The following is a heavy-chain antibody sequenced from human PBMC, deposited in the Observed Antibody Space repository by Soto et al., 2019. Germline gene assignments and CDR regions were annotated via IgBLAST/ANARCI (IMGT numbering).Heavy chain of an antibody. CDR3: ARGRYGDY. CDR2: ISAYSGNT. CDR1: GYTFTTYG. J-gene: IGHJ4*02. V-gene: IGHV1-18*01. D-gene: IGHD4-17*01. Sequence: QVQLVQSGAEVKKPGDSVKVSCKASGYTFTTYGISWVRQAPGQGLEWVGWISAYSGNTKYAQKLQGRVTVTTDTSTSTAYMEVRSLRSDDTVVYYCARGRYGDYWGQGTLVTTSS.